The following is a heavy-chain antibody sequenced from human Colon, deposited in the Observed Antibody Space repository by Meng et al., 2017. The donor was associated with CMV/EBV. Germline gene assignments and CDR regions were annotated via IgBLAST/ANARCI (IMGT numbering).Heavy chain of an antibody. J-gene: IGHJ4*02. CDR3: VRDRGYNYGNFDS. D-gene: IGHD5-18*01. CDR2: IYGSGKT. Sequence: SETLSLTCAVSGFSISSAYFWGWIRQSPGKGLEWIGSIYGSGKTYYNPSLKSRVSISVDTSNNEFSLTLSSATAADTAVYYCVRDRGYNYGNFDSWGQGTLVT. CDR1: GFSISSAYF. V-gene: IGHV4-38-2*02.